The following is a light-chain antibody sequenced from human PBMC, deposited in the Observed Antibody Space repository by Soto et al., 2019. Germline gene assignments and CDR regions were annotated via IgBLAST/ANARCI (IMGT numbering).Light chain of an antibody. CDR2: KAS. CDR1: QSISTW. CDR3: QQYKTYPLT. Sequence: DIQMTQSPSTLSASVGGRVTITCRASQSISTWLAWYQQKPGKAPKLLIYKASSLEGGVPSRFSGSGSGTEFNITISSLQPDDFATYYCQQYKTYPLTFGGGTTVDIK. J-gene: IGKJ4*01. V-gene: IGKV1-5*03.